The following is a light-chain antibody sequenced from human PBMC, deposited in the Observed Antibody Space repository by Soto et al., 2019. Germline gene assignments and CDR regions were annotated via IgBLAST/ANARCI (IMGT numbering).Light chain of an antibody. V-gene: IGKV3-20*01. CDR2: GAS. CDR1: QSVISN. CDR3: QQYGSSPWT. Sequence: EIVFTQSPGTLSLSPGERATLSCRASQSVISNLAWYQQKPGQAPRLLIYGASSRATGIPDRFSGSGSGTDFTLTISRLEPEDFAVYYCQQYGSSPWTFGQGTKVDIK. J-gene: IGKJ1*01.